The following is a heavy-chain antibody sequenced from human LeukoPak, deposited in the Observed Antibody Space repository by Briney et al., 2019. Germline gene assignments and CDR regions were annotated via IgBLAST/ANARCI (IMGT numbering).Heavy chain of an antibody. J-gene: IGHJ4*02. CDR2: INGDGSTT. Sequence: GGSLRLSCAASGFTFSSYWMHWVRQAPGKGLVWVSRINGDGSTTFYADSVKGRFTISRDNARNTVYLQMNSLRVEDTAVYYGGSDTVLGYWGQGTLVTASS. V-gene: IGHV3-74*01. CDR3: GSDTVLGY. D-gene: IGHD5-18*01. CDR1: GFTFSSYW.